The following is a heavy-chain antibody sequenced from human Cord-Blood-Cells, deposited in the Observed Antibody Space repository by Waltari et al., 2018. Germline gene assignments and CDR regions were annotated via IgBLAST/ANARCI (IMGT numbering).Heavy chain of an antibody. J-gene: IGHJ3*02. CDR1: GGSISSGGYY. D-gene: IGHD7-27*01. V-gene: IGHV4-31*03. CDR3: ARDRRVTGDLYDAFDI. Sequence: QVQLQESGPGLVKPSQTLSLTCTVSGGSISSGGYYWSWIRQHPGKGLEWIGYIYYSGSTYYNPSLKSRVTISVDTSKNQFSLKLSSVTAADTAVYYCARDRRVTGDLYDAFDIWGQGTMVTVSS. CDR2: IYYSGST.